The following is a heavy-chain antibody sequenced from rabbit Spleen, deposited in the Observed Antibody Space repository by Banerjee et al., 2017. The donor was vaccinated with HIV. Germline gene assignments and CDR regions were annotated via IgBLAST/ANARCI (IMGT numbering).Heavy chain of an antibody. CDR2: IDPVFGIT. Sequence: QLEESAGGLVQPGGSLKLSCKASGFTLSSYYMNWVRQAPGKGLEWIGYIDPVFGITYYANWVNGRFSISRENAQNTVLLQMTSLTAADTATYFCTRDAGSGHYIDGYFDLWGPGTLVTVS. CDR3: TRDAGSGHYIDGYFDL. CDR1: GFTLSSYY. J-gene: IGHJ4*01. V-gene: IGHV1S7*01. D-gene: IGHD8-1*01.